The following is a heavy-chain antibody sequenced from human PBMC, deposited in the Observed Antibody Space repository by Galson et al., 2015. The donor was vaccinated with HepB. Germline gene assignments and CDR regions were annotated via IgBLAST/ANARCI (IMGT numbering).Heavy chain of an antibody. Sequence: SVKVSCKASGYTFSTYSITWVRQARGQGLEWMGWISTYNGDTDYARKFQGRVTMTTDTFMSTAYMELRSLRSEDTAVYYCARGARVVVVGGTKNNWFDPWGQGTLVTVSS. V-gene: IGHV1-18*01. CDR2: ISTYNGDT. CDR1: GYTFSTYS. J-gene: IGHJ5*02. D-gene: IGHD2-15*01. CDR3: ARGARVVVVGGTKNNWFDP.